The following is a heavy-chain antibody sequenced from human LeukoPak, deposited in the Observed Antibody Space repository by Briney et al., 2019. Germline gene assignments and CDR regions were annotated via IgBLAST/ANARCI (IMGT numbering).Heavy chain of an antibody. J-gene: IGHJ5*02. V-gene: IGHV1-69*04. CDR3: ARGYAIPYSIGWYGNH. CDR1: GGTFSSYA. Sequence: SVKVSCMASGGTFSSYAISWVRQAPGQGLEWMGRIIPIFGIANYAQKFQGRVTITADKSTSTAYMELSSLRSEDTAVYYCARGYAIPYSIGWYGNHWCQGTLVTVSS. D-gene: IGHD6-19*01. CDR2: IIPIFGIA.